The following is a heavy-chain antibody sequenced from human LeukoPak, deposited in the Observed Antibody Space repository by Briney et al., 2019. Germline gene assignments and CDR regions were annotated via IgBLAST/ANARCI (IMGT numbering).Heavy chain of an antibody. D-gene: IGHD2-2*02. V-gene: IGHV3-23*01. CDR2: IGLRSGST. Sequence: GGSLRLSCAASGFTFTNYAMTWVRQAPGKGLEWVSAIGLRSGSTYYADSVKGRFTISRDNSKNTLYLQMNSLRAEDTAVYYCARDGRLYQDAFDIWGQGTMVTVSS. CDR3: ARDGRLYQDAFDI. CDR1: GFTFTNYA. J-gene: IGHJ3*02.